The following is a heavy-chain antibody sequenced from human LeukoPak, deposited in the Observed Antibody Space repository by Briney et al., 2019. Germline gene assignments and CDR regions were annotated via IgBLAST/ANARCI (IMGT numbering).Heavy chain of an antibody. Sequence: GASVKVSCKASGYTFTCYYMHWVRYAPGQGLEWMGWINPNSGGTNYAQKFQGRVTMTRDTSISTAYMELSRLRSDDTAVYYCARSWRVVVAATGLGYWGQGTLVTVSS. CDR1: GYTFTCYY. CDR3: ARSWRVVVAATGLGY. D-gene: IGHD2-15*01. J-gene: IGHJ4*02. CDR2: INPNSGGT. V-gene: IGHV1-2*02.